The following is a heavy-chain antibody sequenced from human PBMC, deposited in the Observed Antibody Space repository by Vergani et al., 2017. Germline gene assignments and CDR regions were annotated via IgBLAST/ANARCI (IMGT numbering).Heavy chain of an antibody. CDR1: GFTSSYYG. J-gene: IGHJ1*01. D-gene: IGHD1-1*01. CDR2: ISYDGTQK. V-gene: IGHV3-30*03. Sequence: QVHLVESGGGVVQPGRSLRLPCVVSGFTSSYYGMHWVRQAPGKGLEWVAVISYDGTQKYYADSVKGRFTISRDNSKSTLYLQMNSLRTEDTAVYYCATKSYGTPGCQIGYFREWGQGTLVTVSS. CDR3: ATKSYGTPGCQIGYFRE.